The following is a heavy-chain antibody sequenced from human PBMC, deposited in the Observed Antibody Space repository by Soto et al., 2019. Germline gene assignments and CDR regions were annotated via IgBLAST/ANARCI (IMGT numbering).Heavy chain of an antibody. CDR3: AKDLSIAALDFDY. Sequence: GGSLRLSCAASGFAFSIYGIHWVRQAPGKGLEWVAVISNDGSNQYYADSVKGRFTISRDNSKNILYLQMNSLSADDTAVYYCAKDLSIAALDFDYGGQGALFTVPS. D-gene: IGHD6-13*01. CDR2: ISNDGSNQ. CDR1: GFAFSIYG. V-gene: IGHV3-30*18. J-gene: IGHJ4*02.